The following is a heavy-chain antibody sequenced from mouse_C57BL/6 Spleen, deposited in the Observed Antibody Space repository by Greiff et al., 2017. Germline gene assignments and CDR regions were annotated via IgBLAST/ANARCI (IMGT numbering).Heavy chain of an antibody. CDR1: GYTFTDYY. J-gene: IGHJ2*01. D-gene: IGHD3-2*02. CDR3: ATAAQATSDY. Sequence: VQLQQSGPELVKPGASVKISCKASGYTFTDYYMNWVKQSHGKSLEWIGDINPNNGGTSYNQKFKGKATLTVDKSSSTAYMELRSLTSEDSAVYYCATAAQATSDYWGQSTTLTVSS. CDR2: INPNNGGT. V-gene: IGHV1-26*01.